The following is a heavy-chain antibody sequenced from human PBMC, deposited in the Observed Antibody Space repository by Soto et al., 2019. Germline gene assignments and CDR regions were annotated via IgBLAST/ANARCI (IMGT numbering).Heavy chain of an antibody. CDR2: ITNTGITT. J-gene: IGHJ4*02. V-gene: IGHV3-23*01. CDR3: AKGFDYGDTKHIDH. Sequence: PGGSLRLSCAASGFGFSTHALSWVRQAPGKGLEWLSSITNTGITTHYADSVKGRFTISRENSRNTLHLQMNNLRVDDAAVYYCAKGFDYGDTKHIDHWGQGTMVIVYS. CDR1: GFGFSTHA. D-gene: IGHD4-17*01.